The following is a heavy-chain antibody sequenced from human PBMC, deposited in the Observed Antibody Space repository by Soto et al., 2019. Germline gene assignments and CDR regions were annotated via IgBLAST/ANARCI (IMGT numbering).Heavy chain of an antibody. CDR1: GGSISSGDYY. V-gene: IGHV4-39*01. CDR2: IYYSGST. D-gene: IGHD5-18*01. CDR3: ARYADTAMVPGY. J-gene: IGHJ4*02. Sequence: PSETLSLTCTVSGGSISSGDYYWGWIRQPPGKGLEWIGSIYYSGSTYYNPSLKSRVTISVDTSKNQFSLKLSSVTAADTAVYYCARYADTAMVPGYWGQGTLVTVSS.